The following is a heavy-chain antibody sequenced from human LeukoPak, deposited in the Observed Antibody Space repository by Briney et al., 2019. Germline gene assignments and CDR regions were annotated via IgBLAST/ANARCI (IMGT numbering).Heavy chain of an antibody. CDR3: AIWEPEERGDY. CDR1: GGSFSGYY. J-gene: IGHJ4*02. CDR2: INHSGST. D-gene: IGHD1-26*01. Sequence: SETLSLTCAVYGGSFSGYYWRGIRQPPGKGLEWIGEINHSGSTNYNPSLKSRVTISVDTSKNQFSLKLSSVTAADTAVYYCAIWEPEERGDYWGQGTLVTVSS. V-gene: IGHV4-34*01.